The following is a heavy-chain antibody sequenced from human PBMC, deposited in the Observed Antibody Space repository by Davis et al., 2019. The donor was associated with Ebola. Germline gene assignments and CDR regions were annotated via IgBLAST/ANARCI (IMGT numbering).Heavy chain of an antibody. V-gene: IGHV3-30*18. CDR2: ISYDGSKG. CDR3: AKSAVEGGYELDHFYGMDV. J-gene: IGHJ6*02. Sequence: GGSLRLSCAASGFTFSTYAIHWVRQAPGKGLEWVAMISYDGSKGYYVDSVRGRFTISRDNSKNTLFLQMNTLTSDDTAVYYCAKSAVEGGYELDHFYGMDVWGQGTTVTVSS. CDR1: GFTFSTYA. D-gene: IGHD5-12*01.